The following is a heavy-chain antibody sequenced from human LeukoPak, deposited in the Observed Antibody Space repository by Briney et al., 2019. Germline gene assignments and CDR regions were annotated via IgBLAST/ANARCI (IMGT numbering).Heavy chain of an antibody. V-gene: IGHV3-66*01. CDR3: ARDYGTY. CDR1: GFTFNTYW. CDR2: ISSGGFT. D-gene: IGHD4-17*01. Sequence: GGSLRLSCAASGFTFNTYWMHWVRQAPGRGLEWVSVISSGGFTSYADSVKGRFTISRDNSKNTLYLQMNSLRAEDTAVYYCARDYGTYWGQGTLVTVSS. J-gene: IGHJ4*02.